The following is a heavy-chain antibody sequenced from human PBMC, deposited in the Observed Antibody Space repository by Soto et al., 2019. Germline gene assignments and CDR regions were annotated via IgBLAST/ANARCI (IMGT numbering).Heavy chain of an antibody. CDR3: AGIPRLTTWTTPSWYMDV. V-gene: IGHV4-39*01. Sequence: PSETLSLTCTVSGGSISSSSYYWGWIRQPPGKGLEWIGSIYYSGSTYYNPSLKSRVTISVDTSKNQFSLKLSSVTAADTAVYYCAGIPRLTTWTTPSWYMDVWGKGTTVTVSS. D-gene: IGHD4-17*01. J-gene: IGHJ6*03. CDR1: GGSISSSSYY. CDR2: IYYSGST.